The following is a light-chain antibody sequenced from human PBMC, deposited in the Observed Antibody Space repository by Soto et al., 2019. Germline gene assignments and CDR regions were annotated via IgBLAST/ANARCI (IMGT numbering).Light chain of an antibody. V-gene: IGLV1-44*01. CDR2: SNN. CDR1: SSNIGSNT. CDR3: AAWDDSLNGYV. J-gene: IGLJ1*01. Sequence: QAMLTQPRSASVKPWQGATISCSESSSNIGSNTVNWYQQLPGTAPKLLIYSNNQRPSGVPDRFSGSKSGTSASLAISGLQSEDEADYYCAAWDDSLNGYVFGTGTKVTVL.